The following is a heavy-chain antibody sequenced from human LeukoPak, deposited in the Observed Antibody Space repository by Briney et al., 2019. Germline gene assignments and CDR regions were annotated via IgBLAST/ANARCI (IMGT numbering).Heavy chain of an antibody. J-gene: IGHJ6*03. D-gene: IGHD3-22*01. CDR1: GGTFSSYA. V-gene: IGHV1-69*13. CDR2: IIPIFGTA. CDR3: ARGYYDSSGYAYYYYYYMDV. Sequence: ASVKVSCKASGGTFSSYAISWVRQAPGQGLEWMGGIIPIFGTANYAQKFQGRVTITADESTSTAYMELSSLRSEDTAVYYCARGYYDSSGYAYYYYYYMDVWGKGTTVTISS.